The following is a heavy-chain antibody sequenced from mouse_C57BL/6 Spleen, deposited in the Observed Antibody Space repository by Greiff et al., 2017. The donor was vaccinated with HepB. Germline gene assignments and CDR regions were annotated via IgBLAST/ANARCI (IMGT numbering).Heavy chain of an antibody. Sequence: VQLQQSGAELARPGASVKLSCKASGYTFTDYYINWVKQRPGQGLEWIARIYPGSGNTYYNEKFKGKATLTAEKSSSTAYMQLSSLTSEDSAVYFCARSGGWLPYYFDYWGQGTTLTVSS. CDR1: GYTFTDYY. CDR2: IYPGSGNT. D-gene: IGHD2-3*01. V-gene: IGHV1-76*01. CDR3: ARSGGWLPYYFDY. J-gene: IGHJ2*01.